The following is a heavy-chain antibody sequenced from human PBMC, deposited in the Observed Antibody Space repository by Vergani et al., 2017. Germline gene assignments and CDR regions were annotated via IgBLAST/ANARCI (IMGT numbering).Heavy chain of an antibody. V-gene: IGHV4-61*02. J-gene: IGHJ4*02. CDR3: ARGSAAGTYN. Sequence: QVQLQESGPGLVKPSQTLSLTCTVSVGSISSGIYYWSWIRQPAGKGLEWIGRIYTSGSTNYNPSLKSPVTMSVDTSKNQFSLKLSSVTAADTAVYYCARGSAAGTYNWGQGTLVTVSS. D-gene: IGHD6-13*01. CDR2: IYTSGST. CDR1: VGSISSGIYY.